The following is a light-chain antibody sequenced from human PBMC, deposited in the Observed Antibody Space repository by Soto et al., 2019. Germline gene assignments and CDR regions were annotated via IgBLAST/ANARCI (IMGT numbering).Light chain of an antibody. J-gene: IGKJ4*01. CDR3: QQRGNWPPLT. CDR2: AAS. Sequence: EIVMTQSPATLSVSPGETATLSCRASQDINNNLAWYQQRPGQAPRLLIFAASTRAPGIPARFGGSGSGTEFTLTINSLEPEDFAVYYCQQRGNWPPLTFGGGTKVEI. V-gene: IGKV3-15*01. CDR1: QDINNN.